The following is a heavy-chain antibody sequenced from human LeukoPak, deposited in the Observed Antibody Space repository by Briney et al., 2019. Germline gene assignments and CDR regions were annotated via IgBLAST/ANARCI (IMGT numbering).Heavy chain of an antibody. V-gene: IGHV4-34*01. J-gene: IGHJ3*02. CDR2: INHSGST. D-gene: IGHD3-3*01. Sequence: SETLSLTCAVYGGSFSGYYWSWIRQPPGKGLEWIGEINHSGSTNYNPSLKSRVIISVDTSKNQFSLKLSSVTAADTAVYYCARGDYDFWSGYSDYAFDIWGQGTMVTVSS. CDR3: ARGDYDFWSGYSDYAFDI. CDR1: GGSFSGYY.